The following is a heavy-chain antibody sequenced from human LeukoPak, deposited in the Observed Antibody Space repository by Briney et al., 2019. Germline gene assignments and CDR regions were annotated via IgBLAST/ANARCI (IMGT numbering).Heavy chain of an antibody. D-gene: IGHD4-23*01. CDR3: ARLRVQNYGGNWGFDY. V-gene: IGHV4-38-2*02. CDR1: GYSISSISSTYY. CDR2: SIYHSGST. J-gene: IGHJ4*02. Sequence: SETLSLTCTVYGYSISSISSTYYWGWVRQSPGKGLEWIGSSIYHSGSTYYNPSLQSRATISIDTSKNQCSLKLSSVTAADTAVYYCARLRVQNYGGNWGFDYWGQGTLVTVSS.